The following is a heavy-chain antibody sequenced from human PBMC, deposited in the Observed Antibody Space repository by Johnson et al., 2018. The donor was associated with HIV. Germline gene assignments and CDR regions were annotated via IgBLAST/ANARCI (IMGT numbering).Heavy chain of an antibody. D-gene: IGHD5-12*01. CDR2: ISSSGNTI. Sequence: QVQLVESGGGVVQPGGSLRLSCAASGFTFSDYYMSWIRQAPGKGLEWVSYISSSGNTIYYADSVKGRFTISRDNAKNSLYLQMNSLRVEDTAVYYCARDESGYDEGFDAFDIWGQGTMVTVSS. J-gene: IGHJ3*02. CDR1: GFTFSDYY. V-gene: IGHV3-11*04. CDR3: ARDESGYDEGFDAFDI.